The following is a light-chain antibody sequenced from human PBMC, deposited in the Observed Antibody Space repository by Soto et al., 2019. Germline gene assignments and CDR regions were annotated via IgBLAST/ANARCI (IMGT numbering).Light chain of an antibody. CDR3: QKYDTAPRT. CDR2: AAS. Sequence: DIQMTQSPSSLSASVGDRVTITCRASQGIGNYLAWYQQKQGKVPKVLIYAASTLRSGVPSRFSGSGSATDFTLTLGSLQPEDVATYYCQKYDTAPRTFGQGTKVEI. J-gene: IGKJ1*01. CDR1: QGIGNY. V-gene: IGKV1-27*01.